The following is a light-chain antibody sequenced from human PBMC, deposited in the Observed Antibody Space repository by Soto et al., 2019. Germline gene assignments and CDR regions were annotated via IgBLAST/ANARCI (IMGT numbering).Light chain of an antibody. J-gene: IGLJ2*01. CDR1: SIDVGGYNY. Sequence: QSALTQPASVSGSPGQSITISCTGTSIDVGGYNYVSWYQQHPGKAPKLIIYDVSNRPSGVSNRFSGSKSGNTASLTISGLQAEDEADYYCSSYTSSSTLVFGGGTKVTVL. CDR3: SSYTSSSTLV. V-gene: IGLV2-14*03. CDR2: DVS.